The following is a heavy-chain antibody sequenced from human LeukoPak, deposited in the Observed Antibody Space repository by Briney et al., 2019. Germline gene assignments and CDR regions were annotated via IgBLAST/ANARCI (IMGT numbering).Heavy chain of an antibody. CDR3: GSHRYYDSSGYCSYYYYGMDV. D-gene: IGHD3-22*01. J-gene: IGHJ6*02. CDR1: GHSNRIYY. Sequence: SETLTLMCTVSGHSNRIYYWIWLRRSPGKGREWLGYFYYSGSTNYNPSLKSRVTISVDPSKNQFFLKLSSVTAEDTAVYYCGSHRYYDSSGYCSYYYYGMDVWGQGTTVTVSS. CDR2: FYYSGST. V-gene: IGHV4-59*01.